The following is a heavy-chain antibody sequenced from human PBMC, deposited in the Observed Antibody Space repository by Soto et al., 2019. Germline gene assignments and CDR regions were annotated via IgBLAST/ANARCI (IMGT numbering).Heavy chain of an antibody. CDR1: GFSLSTSGVG. D-gene: IGHD3-9*01. Sequence: QITLKESGPTLVKPTQTLTLTCTFSGFSLSTSGVGVGWIRQPPGKALEWLALIYWNDDKRYSPSLKSRLTITKDTPKNQVVLTMTNMDPVDTATYYCAHSRSYDILTGRYGMDVWGQGTTVTVSS. V-gene: IGHV2-5*01. CDR3: AHSRSYDILTGRYGMDV. J-gene: IGHJ6*02. CDR2: IYWNDDK.